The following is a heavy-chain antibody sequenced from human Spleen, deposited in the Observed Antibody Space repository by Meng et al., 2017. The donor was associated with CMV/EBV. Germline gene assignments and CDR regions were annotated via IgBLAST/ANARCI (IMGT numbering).Heavy chain of an antibody. CDR1: GFTFSNNW. V-gene: IGHV3-21*01. CDR2: ISSSSSYI. Sequence: GESLKIPCTVSGFTFSNNWMTWVRQAPGKGLEWVSSISSSSSYIYYADSVKGRFTISRDNAKNSLYLQMNSLRAEDTAVYYCARDSAIGYYYYYGMDVWGQGTTVTVS. J-gene: IGHJ6*02. D-gene: IGHD3-22*01. CDR3: ARDSAIGYYYYYGMDV.